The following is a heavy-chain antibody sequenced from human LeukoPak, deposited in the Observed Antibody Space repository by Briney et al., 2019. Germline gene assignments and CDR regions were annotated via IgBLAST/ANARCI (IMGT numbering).Heavy chain of an antibody. J-gene: IGHJ4*02. CDR3: AREGGGSYYKAYYFDY. D-gene: IGHD1-26*01. CDR1: GYTFTGYY. CDR2: INPNSGGT. Sequence: ASVKVSCKASGYTFTGYYMHWVRQAPGQGLEWMRRINPNSGGTNYAQKFQGRVTMTRDTSISTAYMELSRLRSNDTAVYYCAREGGGSYYKAYYFDYWGQGTLVTVSS. V-gene: IGHV1-2*06.